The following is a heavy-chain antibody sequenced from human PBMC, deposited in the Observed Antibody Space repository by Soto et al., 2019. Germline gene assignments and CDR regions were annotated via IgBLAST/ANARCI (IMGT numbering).Heavy chain of an antibody. CDR3: AEAGTPGWSPSS. J-gene: IGHJ5*02. CDR1: GSTFSTTA. V-gene: IGHV3-23*04. D-gene: IGHD2-15*01. Sequence: EVQLVESGGGLVQPGGSLRLSCAASGSTFSTTAMTWVRQAPGKGLKWVSAITASGLTTYHADSVKGRFTISRVQSNNTLYLQMNSLRVEDTAMYYCAEAGTPGWSPSSWGQGTMVIVSS. CDR2: ITASGLTT.